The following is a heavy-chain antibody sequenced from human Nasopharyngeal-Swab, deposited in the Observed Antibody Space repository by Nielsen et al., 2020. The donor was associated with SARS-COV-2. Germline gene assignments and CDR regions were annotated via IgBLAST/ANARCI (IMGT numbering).Heavy chain of an antibody. Sequence: ASAKVFCKASGYTSTSYGISWVRQAPGQGLEWMGWISAYNGNTNYAQKLQGRVIMTTDTSTSTAYMELRSTRSDDTAVYYCARAGPTGIVATTDWGQGTLVTVSS. CDR3: ARAGPTGIVATTD. CDR1: GYTSTSYG. J-gene: IGHJ4*02. CDR2: ISAYNGNT. V-gene: IGHV1-18*04. D-gene: IGHD5-12*01.